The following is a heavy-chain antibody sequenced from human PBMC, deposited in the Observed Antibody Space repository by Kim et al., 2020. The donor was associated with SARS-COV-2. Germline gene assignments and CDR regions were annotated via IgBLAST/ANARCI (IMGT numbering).Heavy chain of an antibody. Sequence: SETLSLTCAVYGGSFSGYYWSWIRQPPGKGLEWIGEINHSGSTNYNPSLKSRVTISVDTSKNQFSLKLSSVTAADTAVYYCARRERYYYGSGNKFYGMDVWGQGTTVTVSS. V-gene: IGHV4-34*01. J-gene: IGHJ6*02. CDR1: GGSFSGYY. CDR2: INHSGST. D-gene: IGHD3-10*01. CDR3: ARRERYYYGSGNKFYGMDV.